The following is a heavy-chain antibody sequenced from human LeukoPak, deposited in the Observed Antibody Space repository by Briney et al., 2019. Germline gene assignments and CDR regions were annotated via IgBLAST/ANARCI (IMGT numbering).Heavy chain of an antibody. D-gene: IGHD1-26*01. CDR2: INPSGGST. V-gene: IGHV1-46*01. CDR3: ARDPEAYWELTPPDY. J-gene: IGHJ4*02. CDR1: RYTFTSYY. Sequence: ASVKVSCKASRYTFTSYYMHWVRQAPGQGLEWMGIINPSGGSTSYAQKFQGRVTMTRDTSTSTVYMELSSLRSEDTAVYYCARDPEAYWELTPPDYWGQGTLVTVSS.